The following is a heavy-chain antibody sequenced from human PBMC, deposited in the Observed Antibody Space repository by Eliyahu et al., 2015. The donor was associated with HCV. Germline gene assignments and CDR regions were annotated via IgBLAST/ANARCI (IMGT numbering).Heavy chain of an antibody. D-gene: IGHD1-14*01. CDR3: VKDTSSHHHYYYGMDV. CDR1: GFTFHDYA. CDR2: ITWNSEGI. V-gene: IGHV3-9*01. J-gene: IGHJ6*02. Sequence: DVQVVESGGGLVQPGRSLRLSCVASGFTFHDYAMHWVRQAPGKGLEWVSGITWNSEGIGYADSVKGRFTISRDNAKNSLYLQMNSLRSEDTAFYYCVKDTSSHHHYYYGMDVWGQGTTVTVSS.